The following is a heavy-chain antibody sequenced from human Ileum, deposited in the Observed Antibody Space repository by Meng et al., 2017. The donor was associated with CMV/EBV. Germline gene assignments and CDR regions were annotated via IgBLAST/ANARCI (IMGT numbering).Heavy chain of an antibody. CDR2: MNPNSGNT. D-gene: IGHD3-3*01. J-gene: IGHJ4*02. CDR1: GYTFTSYD. V-gene: IGHV1-8*01. Sequence: ASGYTFTSYDISWVRQATGQGLEWMGWMNPNSGNTGYAQKFQGRVTMTRNTSISTAYMELSSLRSEDTAVYYCASTSGYYDFWSGSSWGQGTLVTVSS. CDR3: ASTSGYYDFWSGSS.